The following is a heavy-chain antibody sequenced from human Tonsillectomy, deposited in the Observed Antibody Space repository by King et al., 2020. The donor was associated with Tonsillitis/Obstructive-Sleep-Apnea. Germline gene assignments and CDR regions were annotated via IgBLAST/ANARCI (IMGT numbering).Heavy chain of an antibody. J-gene: IGHJ5*02. D-gene: IGHD6-19*01. CDR2: IYYSGST. CDR1: GGSISSSSYY. CDR3: ARQPVAGTAWFDP. Sequence: LQLQESGPGLVKPSETLSLTCTVSGGSISSSSYYWGWIRQPPGKGLEWIGSIYYSGSTYYNPSLKSRVTISVDTSKNQFSLKLSSVTAADTAVYYCARQPVAGTAWFDPWGQGTLVTVSS. V-gene: IGHV4-39*01.